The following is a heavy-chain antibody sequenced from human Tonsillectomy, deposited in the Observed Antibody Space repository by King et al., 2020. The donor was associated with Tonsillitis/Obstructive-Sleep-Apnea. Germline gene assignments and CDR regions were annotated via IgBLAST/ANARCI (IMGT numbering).Heavy chain of an antibody. CDR3: TTEFVEGGVVVDY. CDR1: GFTFSNAW. CDR2: VKSKTDGGTT. V-gene: IGHV3-15*01. D-gene: IGHD3-16*01. J-gene: IGHJ4*02. Sequence: VQLVESGGGLIKPGGSLRLSCAASGFTFSNAWMSWVRQAPGKGLEWVGRVKSKTDGGTTDYAAPVKGRFTISSEDSKDMLYLQMSSLKTEDTAVYYCTTEFVEGGVVVDYWGQGTLVTVSS.